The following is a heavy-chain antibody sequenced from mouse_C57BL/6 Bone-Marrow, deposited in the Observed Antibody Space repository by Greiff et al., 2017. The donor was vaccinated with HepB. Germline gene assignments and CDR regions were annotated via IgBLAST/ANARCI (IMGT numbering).Heavy chain of an antibody. Sequence: QVQLQQSGAELVRPGASVTLSCKASGYTFTDYEMHWVKQTPVHGLEWIGAIDPETGGTAYNQKFKGKAILTADKSSSTAYMELRSLTSEDSAVYYCTRQLRLLDFAYWGQGTTLTVSS. V-gene: IGHV1-15*01. CDR1: GYTFTDYE. J-gene: IGHJ2*01. CDR3: TRQLRLLDFAY. CDR2: IDPETGGT. D-gene: IGHD3-2*02.